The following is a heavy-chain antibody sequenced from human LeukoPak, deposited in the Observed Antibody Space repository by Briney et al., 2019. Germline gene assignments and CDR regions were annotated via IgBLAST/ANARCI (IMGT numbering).Heavy chain of an antibody. D-gene: IGHD3-10*01. Sequence: GGSLRLSCAASGFTVSSNYMSWVRQAPGKGLEWVSVIYSGGSTYYADSAKGRFTISRDNSKDTLYLQMNSLRAEDTAVYYCARGRITMVRGVINGYGMDVWGQGTTVTVSS. V-gene: IGHV3-66*01. CDR3: ARGRITMVRGVINGYGMDV. J-gene: IGHJ6*02. CDR1: GFTVSSNY. CDR2: IYSGGST.